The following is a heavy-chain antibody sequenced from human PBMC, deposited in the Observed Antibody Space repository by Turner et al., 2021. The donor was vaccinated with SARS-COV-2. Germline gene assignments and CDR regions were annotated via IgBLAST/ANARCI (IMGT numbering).Heavy chain of an antibody. CDR1: GYTFTDYY. Sequence: QVQLVQSGAEVKKPGVSVKVSCKASGYTFTDYYMHWVRQAPGQGLEWMGWINPNSGGTNSAQKFQGRVTMTRDTSISTAYMELSRLRSDDTAVYYCATDSYGTLWGQGTLVTVSS. V-gene: IGHV1-2*02. CDR2: INPNSGGT. D-gene: IGHD5-18*01. CDR3: ATDSYGTL. J-gene: IGHJ4*02.